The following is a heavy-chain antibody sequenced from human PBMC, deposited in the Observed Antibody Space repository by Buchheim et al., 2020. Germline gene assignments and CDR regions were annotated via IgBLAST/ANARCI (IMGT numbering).Heavy chain of an antibody. Sequence: QVHLVESGGGVVQPGRSLRLSCAASGFTFSSSGMHWVRQAPGKGLEWVAVISYDGNKKYYADSVKGRFTIYRDNSKNTLYLQMNSLRAEDTAVYYCAKEIISSTSDYYYGMDVWGQGTT. CDR2: ISYDGNKK. J-gene: IGHJ6*02. CDR1: GFTFSSSG. CDR3: AKEIISSTSDYYYGMDV. D-gene: IGHD2-2*01. V-gene: IGHV3-30*18.